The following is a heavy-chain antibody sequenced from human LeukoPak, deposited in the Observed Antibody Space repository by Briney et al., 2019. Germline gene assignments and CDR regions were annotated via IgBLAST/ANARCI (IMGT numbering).Heavy chain of an antibody. CDR1: GFTFRSYA. CDR2: ISGSGDST. CDR3: AKDCLFQSLGEFSFYYFDY. J-gene: IGHJ4*02. V-gene: IGHV3-23*01. D-gene: IGHD3-16*02. Sequence: PGGSLRLSCAASGFTFRSYAMSWVRQAPGKGLEWVSAISGSGDSTYYADSVKGRFTISRDNSKNTLYLQMNSLRAEDTAVYYCAKDCLFQSLGEFSFYYFDYWGQGTLVTVSS.